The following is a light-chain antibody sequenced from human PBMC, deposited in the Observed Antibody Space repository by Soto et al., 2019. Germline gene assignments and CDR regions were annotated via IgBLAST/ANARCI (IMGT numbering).Light chain of an antibody. J-gene: IGLJ2*01. CDR2: NVR. Sequence: QSALTQPASVSGSPGQSITISCTGTSSDVGGYDYVSWYQQYAGKAPKLTIYNVRNRPSGVSSRFSGSKSGNTASLTISGLQPEDEADYFCSSYTNSGTLLFDGGTKVTVL. V-gene: IGLV2-14*01. CDR3: SSYTNSGTLL. CDR1: SSDVGGYDY.